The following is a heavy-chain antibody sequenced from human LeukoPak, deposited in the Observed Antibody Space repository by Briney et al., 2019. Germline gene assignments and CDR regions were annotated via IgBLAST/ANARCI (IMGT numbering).Heavy chain of an antibody. CDR3: VKEQSSGNYRTADF. V-gene: IGHV3-30*18. J-gene: IGHJ4*02. Sequence: PGGSLKLSCAASGFTLSSFGMHWVRQAPGKGLEWLAVITYDGITTYFDDSVKGRFTISRDTSKSMLYLQMNSLRPEDTAVYYCVKEQSSGNYRTADFWGQGTLVTVSS. CDR2: ITYDGITT. D-gene: IGHD3-10*01. CDR1: GFTLSSFG.